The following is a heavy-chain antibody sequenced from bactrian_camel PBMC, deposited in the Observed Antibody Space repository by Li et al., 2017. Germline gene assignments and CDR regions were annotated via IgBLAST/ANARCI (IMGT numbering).Heavy chain of an antibody. CDR2: IESTGST. CDR1: GYAYAAYD. Sequence: HVQLVESGGGSVQAGGSLRLSCTASGYAYAAYDFAWFHQAPGKEREGIAAIESTGSTSYADSVKGRFTISRDTAKNTMSLHMNSLTPDDSAMYYCAADFRTVVAGCTFYDYTYWGRGTQVTVS. D-gene: IGHD6*01. V-gene: IGHV3S53*01. CDR3: AADFRTVVAGCTFYDYTY. J-gene: IGHJ4*01.